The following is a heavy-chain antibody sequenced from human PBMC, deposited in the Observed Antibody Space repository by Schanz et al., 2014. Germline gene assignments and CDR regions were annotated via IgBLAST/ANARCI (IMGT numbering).Heavy chain of an antibody. CDR3: ARSRGFDSIFDF. V-gene: IGHV3-7*01. Sequence: EVQLVESGGGLVQPGGSLRLSCAASGFIFSNSWMSWVRQAPRKGLEWVANIKQDGSEKYYVDSVKGRFTISRDNAKNSLYLQMNSLTAEDTAVYYCARSRGFDSIFDFWGQGTLVTVSS. CDR1: GFIFSNSW. CDR2: IKQDGSEK. D-gene: IGHD5-12*01. J-gene: IGHJ4*02.